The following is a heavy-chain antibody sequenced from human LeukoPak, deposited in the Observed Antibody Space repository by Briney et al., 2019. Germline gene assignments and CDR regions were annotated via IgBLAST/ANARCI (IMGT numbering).Heavy chain of an antibody. D-gene: IGHD3-22*01. Sequence: SETLSLTCTVSGGSISSGGYYWSRIRQPPGKGLEWIGYIYHSGSTYYNPSLKSRVTISVDTSKNQFSLKLSSVTAADTAVYYCARTTSLNYYDSSPPYFDYWGQGTLVTVSS. V-gene: IGHV4-30-2*02. CDR3: ARTTSLNYYDSSPPYFDY. J-gene: IGHJ4*02. CDR2: IYHSGST. CDR1: GGSISSGGYY.